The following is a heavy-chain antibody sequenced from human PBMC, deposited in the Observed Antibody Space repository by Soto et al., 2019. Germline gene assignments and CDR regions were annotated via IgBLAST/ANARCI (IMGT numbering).Heavy chain of an antibody. Sequence: SVKVSCKASDNSLSTFDLSWVRQAPGQGLEWMGSVSPYNGYTDYAQNLQGRVTMTTDRDTSTAYLELRSLRSDDTAVYYCARGGAVASAIDSWGQGTLVTVSS. CDR1: DNSLSTFD. CDR3: ARGGAVASAIDS. D-gene: IGHD6-19*01. J-gene: IGHJ4*02. CDR2: VSPYNGYT. V-gene: IGHV1-18*01.